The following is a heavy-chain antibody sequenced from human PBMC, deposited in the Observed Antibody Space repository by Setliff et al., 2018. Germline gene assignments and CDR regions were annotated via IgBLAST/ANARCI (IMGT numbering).Heavy chain of an antibody. V-gene: IGHV4-61*09. D-gene: IGHD3-22*01. CDR2: IYASWST. CDR1: GDSINSRTNY. J-gene: IGHJ4*02. CDR3: ARGTFDTSGYFPYPIGY. Sequence: SETLSLTCTVSGDSINSRTNYWSWIRQPAGKGPEWIGHIYASWSTNYNPSLKSRVTISLDTSKNQFSLNLSSVTAADTAVYYCARGTFDTSGYFPYPIGYWGQGTLVTVSS.